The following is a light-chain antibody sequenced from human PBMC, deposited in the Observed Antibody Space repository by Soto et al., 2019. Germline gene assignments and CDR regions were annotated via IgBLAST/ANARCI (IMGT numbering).Light chain of an antibody. J-gene: IGKJ1*01. V-gene: IGKV1-5*03. Sequence: DIQMTQSPSTLSASVGDRVTITCRASQSISNWLAWYQQKPGKAPKLLMYKASSLESGVPSRFSGSGSGTEFTLTISSLQPDDFAPYYCQQYNSYSRAFGQGTKVELK. CDR3: QQYNSYSRA. CDR1: QSISNW. CDR2: KAS.